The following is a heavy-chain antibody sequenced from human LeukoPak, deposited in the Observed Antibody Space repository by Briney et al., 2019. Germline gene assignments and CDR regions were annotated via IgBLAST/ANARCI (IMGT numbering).Heavy chain of an antibody. CDR3: ARRLDY. V-gene: IGHV3-48*03. Sequence: GGSLRLSCAASGFTFSSYEMNWVRQAPGKGLEWVSYISGGGSTIDYADSVRGRFTISRDNAKSSLYLQMNSLRAEDTAVYYCARRLDYWGQGTLVTVSS. J-gene: IGHJ4*02. CDR1: GFTFSSYE. CDR2: ISGGGSTI.